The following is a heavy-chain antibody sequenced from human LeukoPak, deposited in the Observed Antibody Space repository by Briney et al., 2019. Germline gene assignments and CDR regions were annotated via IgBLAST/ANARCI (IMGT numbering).Heavy chain of an antibody. V-gene: IGHV1-2*04. J-gene: IGHJ3*02. Sequence: ASVKVSCKASGYTFTGYYMHWVRQAPGQGLEWMGWINPNSGGTNYAQKFQGWVTMTRDTSISTAYMELSRLRSDDTAVYYCARGGDGYNQDAFDIWGQGTMVTVSS. CDR3: ARGGDGYNQDAFDI. CDR1: GYTFTGYY. CDR2: INPNSGGT. D-gene: IGHD5-24*01.